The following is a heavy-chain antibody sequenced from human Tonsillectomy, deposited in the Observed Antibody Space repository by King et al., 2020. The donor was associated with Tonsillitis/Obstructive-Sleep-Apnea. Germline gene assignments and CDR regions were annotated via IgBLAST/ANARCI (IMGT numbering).Heavy chain of an antibody. J-gene: IGHJ3*02. CDR1: GVSISSGGYY. CDR2: IYYSGST. V-gene: IGHV4-31*03. CDR3: ARAGTDKYGVYAFDI. D-gene: IGHD4-17*01. Sequence: QLQESGPGLVKPSQTLSLTCTVSGVSISSGGYYWSWVRQHPGKGLEWIGYIYYSGSTSYNPSLKSRVTISVDTSKNQCSLKLSSVTAADTAVYYCARAGTDKYGVYAFDIWGQGTKVTVSS.